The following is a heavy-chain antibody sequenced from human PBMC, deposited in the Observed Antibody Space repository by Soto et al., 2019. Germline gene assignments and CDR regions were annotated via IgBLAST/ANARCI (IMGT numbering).Heavy chain of an antibody. J-gene: IGHJ5*02. D-gene: IGHD3-22*01. Sequence: AASVKVSCKASGGTFSSYAISWVRQAPGQGLEWMGGIIPIFGTANYAQKFQGRVTITADESTSTAYMELSSLRSEDTAVYYCARFTDYYDSSGYAYFDPWGQGTLVTVSS. CDR3: ARFTDYYDSSGYAYFDP. CDR2: IIPIFGTA. CDR1: GGTFSSYA. V-gene: IGHV1-69*13.